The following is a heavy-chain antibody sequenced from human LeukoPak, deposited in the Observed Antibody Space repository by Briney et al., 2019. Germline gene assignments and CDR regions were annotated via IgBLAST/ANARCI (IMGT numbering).Heavy chain of an antibody. CDR2: IYYSGST. V-gene: IGHV4-30-4*08. Sequence: SETLSLTCTVSGGSISSGDYYWSWIRQPPGKGLEWIGYIYYSGSTYYNPSLKSRVTISVDTSKNQFSLKLSSVTAADTAVYYCAALVYDSSGYAVGYWGQGTLVTVSS. CDR3: AALVYDSSGYAVGY. J-gene: IGHJ4*02. D-gene: IGHD3-22*01. CDR1: GGSISSGDYY.